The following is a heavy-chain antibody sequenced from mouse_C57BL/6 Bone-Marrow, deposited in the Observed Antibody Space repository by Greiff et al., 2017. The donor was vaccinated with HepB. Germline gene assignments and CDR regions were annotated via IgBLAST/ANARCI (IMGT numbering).Heavy chain of an antibody. D-gene: IGHD2-12*01. J-gene: IGHJ4*01. V-gene: IGHV5-4*01. CDR1: GFTFSSYA. CDR3: ARERMLRHYAMDY. Sequence: EVNVVESGGGLVKPGGSLKLSCAASGFTFSSYAMSWVRQTPEKRLEWVATISDGGSYTYYPDNVKGRFTISRDNAKNNLYLQMSHLKSEDTATYYCARERMLRHYAMDYWGQGTSVTVSS. CDR2: ISDGGSYT.